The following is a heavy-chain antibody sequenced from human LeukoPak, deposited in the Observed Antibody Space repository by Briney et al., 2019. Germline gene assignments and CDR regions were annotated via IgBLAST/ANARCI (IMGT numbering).Heavy chain of an antibody. CDR2: INHSGST. V-gene: IGHV4-34*01. CDR3: ARYVGYSYGWDYYYGMDV. CDR1: GGSFGGYY. J-gene: IGHJ6*02. Sequence: PSETLSLTCAVYGGSFGGYYWSWIRQPPGKGLEWIGEINHSGSTNYNPSLKSRVTISVDTSKNQFSLKLSSVTAADTAVYYCARYVGYSYGWDYYYGMDVWGQGTTVTVSS. D-gene: IGHD5-18*01.